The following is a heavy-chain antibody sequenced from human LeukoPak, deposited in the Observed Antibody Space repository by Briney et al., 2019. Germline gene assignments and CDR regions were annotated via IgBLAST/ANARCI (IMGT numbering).Heavy chain of an antibody. J-gene: IGHJ6*03. CDR2: IRYDGSNK. V-gene: IGHV3-30*02. CDR3: AKDPPGARSSTYYYYYMDV. D-gene: IGHD2-2*01. Sequence: PGGSLRLSCAASGFTFSSYGMHWVRQAPGKGLEWVAFIRYDGSNKYYADSVKGRSTISRDNSKNTLYLQMNSLRAEDTAVYYCAKDPPGARSSTYYYYYMDVWGKGTTVNVSS. CDR1: GFTFSSYG.